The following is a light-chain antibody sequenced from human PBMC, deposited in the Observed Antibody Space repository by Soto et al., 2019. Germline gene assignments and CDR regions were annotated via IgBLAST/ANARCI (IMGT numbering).Light chain of an antibody. J-gene: IGKJ2*01. CDR1: QGISNY. CDR2: AAS. CDR3: LRHYRYPYT. V-gene: IGKV1-17*03. Sequence: DIQMAQSPSAMSASVGDRVTITCRASQGISNYLAWFQQKPGKVPKRLNYAASSLQTGVPSTFRGSWSGTEFTLAPGSLQPADFATSCSLRHYRYPYTFSQGTKRSIK.